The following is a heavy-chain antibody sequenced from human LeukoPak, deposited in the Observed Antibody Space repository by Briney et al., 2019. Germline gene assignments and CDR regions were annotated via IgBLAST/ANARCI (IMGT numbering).Heavy chain of an antibody. D-gene: IGHD3-10*01. Sequence: GGSLRLSCAASGFTFSSYGMHWVRQAPGKGLEWVAFIRYDGSNKYYADSVKGRFTISRDNSKNTLYLQMNSLRAEDTAVYSCPKDLNYYVSGSYYSLDAFDIWGQGTMVTVSS. CDR1: GFTFSSYG. V-gene: IGHV3-30*02. CDR2: IRYDGSNK. CDR3: PKDLNYYVSGSYYSLDAFDI. J-gene: IGHJ3*02.